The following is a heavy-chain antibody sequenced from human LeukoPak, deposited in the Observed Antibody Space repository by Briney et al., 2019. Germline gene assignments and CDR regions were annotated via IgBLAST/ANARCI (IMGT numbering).Heavy chain of an antibody. D-gene: IGHD5-18*01. Sequence: GGSLRLSCAASGFTFSSYWMSWVRQAPGKGLECVAHIKQDGSEKYYVDSVKGRFTISRDNTENSLYLQMNSLTAEDTAVYYCARGSYGYLFLDYWGQGTLVTVSS. V-gene: IGHV3-7*04. J-gene: IGHJ4*02. CDR1: GFTFSSYW. CDR3: ARGSYGYLFLDY. CDR2: IKQDGSEK.